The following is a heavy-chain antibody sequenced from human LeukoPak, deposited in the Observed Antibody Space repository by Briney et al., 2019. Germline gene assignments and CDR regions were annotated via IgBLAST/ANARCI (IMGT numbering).Heavy chain of an antibody. CDR1: GYTFTSYY. J-gene: IGHJ4*02. CDR2: INPSGDNT. CDR3: ARGSYGYSGPWYFDY. D-gene: IGHD5-18*01. V-gene: IGHV1-2*02. Sequence: ASVKVSCKASGYTFTSYYMYWVRQAPGQGLEWMGIINPSGDNTNYAQKFQGRVTMTRDTSISTAYMELSRLRSDDTAVYYRARGSYGYSGPWYFDYWGQGTLVTVSS.